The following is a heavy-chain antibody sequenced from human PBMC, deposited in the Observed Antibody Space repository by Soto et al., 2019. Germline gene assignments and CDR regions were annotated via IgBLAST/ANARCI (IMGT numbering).Heavy chain of an antibody. Sequence: QVQLEQSGAEVKKPGSSVKVSCKASGGTFRNSAISWVRQAPGQGLEWMGGIMPIFRTPDYAHKFQGRVTITADESTSTAYMELSGLRYDDTAVYYCARDNDRPQLGGNYYYILDVWGHGTTVTVSS. V-gene: IGHV1-69*12. CDR3: ARDNDRPQLGGNYYYILDV. J-gene: IGHJ6*02. D-gene: IGHD1-1*01. CDR2: IMPIFRTP. CDR1: GGTFRNSA.